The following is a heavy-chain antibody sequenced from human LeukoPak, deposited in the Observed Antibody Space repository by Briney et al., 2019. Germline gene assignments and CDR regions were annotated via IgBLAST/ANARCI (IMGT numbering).Heavy chain of an antibody. CDR2: ISISSSTI. Sequence: GGSLRLSCAASGFTFSSYSINWVRQAPGKGLEWVSYISISSSTIYYADSVKGRFTISRDNAKNSLYLQMNSLRAEDTAVYYCARDRGGRPLDYWGQGTLVTVSS. J-gene: IGHJ4*02. CDR1: GFTFSSYS. CDR3: ARDRGGRPLDY. V-gene: IGHV3-48*04. D-gene: IGHD3-16*01.